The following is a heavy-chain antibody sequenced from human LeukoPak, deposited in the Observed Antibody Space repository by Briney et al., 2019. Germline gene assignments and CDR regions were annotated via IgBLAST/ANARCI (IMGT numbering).Heavy chain of an antibody. V-gene: IGHV4-39*07. J-gene: IGHJ4*02. CDR2: INHSGST. CDR3: AGATVTHWGSGNYFDY. D-gene: IGHD4-17*01. Sequence: KTSETLSLTCTVSGGSISSGDYYWSWIRQPPGKGLEWIGEINHSGSTNYNPSLKSRVTISVDTSKNQFSLKLSSVTAADTAVYYCAGATVTHWGSGNYFDYWGQGTLVTVSS. CDR1: GGSISSGDYY.